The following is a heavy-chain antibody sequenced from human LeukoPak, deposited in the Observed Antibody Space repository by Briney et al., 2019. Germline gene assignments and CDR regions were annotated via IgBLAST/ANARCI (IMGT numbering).Heavy chain of an antibody. CDR2: INTSGSS. CDR3: AREGGGPRSLDP. J-gene: IGHJ5*02. CDR1: GGSISSHY. Sequence: PSETLSLTCTVSGGSISSHYWSWIRQPAGKGLEWIGRINTSGSSNYNPSLRSRVTMSVDTSKNQFSLNLSSVTAALTAVYYCAREGGGPRSLDPWGQGTLVTVSS. D-gene: IGHD6-25*01. V-gene: IGHV4-4*07.